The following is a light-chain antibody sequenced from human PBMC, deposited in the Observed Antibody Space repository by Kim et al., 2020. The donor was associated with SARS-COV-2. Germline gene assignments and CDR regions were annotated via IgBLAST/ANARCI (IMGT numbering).Light chain of an antibody. V-gene: IGLV3-25*03. CDR2: KDS. CDR3: QSADSSGTSWV. Sequence: PGQTARITCSGDALPKQYAYWYQQKPGQAPVLVIYKDSERPSGIPERFSGSSSGTTVTLTISGVQAEDEADYYCQSADSSGTSWVFRGGTKLTVL. J-gene: IGLJ3*02. CDR1: ALPKQY.